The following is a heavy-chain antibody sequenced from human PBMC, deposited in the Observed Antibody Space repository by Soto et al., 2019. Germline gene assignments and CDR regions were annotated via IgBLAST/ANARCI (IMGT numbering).Heavy chain of an antibody. CDR1: GYGFTTYG. Sequence: QVHLVQSGAEVKKPGASVKVSCKGSGYGFTTYGITWVRQAPGQGLEWMAWISAHNGNTNYAQKLQGRVTVTRDTSTSTAYIEHRRLRSDDTAVYYCARGRDGDYWGQGALVTGSS. V-gene: IGHV1-18*01. D-gene: IGHD6-6*01. CDR2: ISAHNGNT. CDR3: ARGRDGDY. J-gene: IGHJ4*02.